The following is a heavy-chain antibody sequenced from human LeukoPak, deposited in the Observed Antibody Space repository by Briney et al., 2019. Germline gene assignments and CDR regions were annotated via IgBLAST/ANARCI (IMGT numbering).Heavy chain of an antibody. J-gene: IGHJ1*01. CDR3: ARGGAARLHFQN. V-gene: IGHV4-59*01. CDR2: IYHSGST. Sequence: ASETLSLTCTVSGGSISTYYWNWIRQPPGKGLEWIGYIYHSGSTNYNPSLQSRVTISVDTSKNQFSLNLNSVTAAGTAMYYCARGGAARLHFQNWGQGTLVTVSS. CDR1: GGSISTYY. D-gene: IGHD6-6*01.